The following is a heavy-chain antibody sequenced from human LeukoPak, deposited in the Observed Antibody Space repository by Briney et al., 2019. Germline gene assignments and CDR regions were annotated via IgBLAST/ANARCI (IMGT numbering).Heavy chain of an antibody. Sequence: GGSLRLSCAASGFTFSTYSMNWVRQAPGKGLEWVSSISGSSSYIYYADSVKGRFTISRDNAKNSLYLQMNSLRAEDTAVYYCARESGITMIASAEYFKHWGQGTLVTVSS. J-gene: IGHJ1*01. CDR2: ISGSSSYI. V-gene: IGHV3-21*01. D-gene: IGHD3-22*01. CDR1: GFTFSTYS. CDR3: ARESGITMIASAEYFKH.